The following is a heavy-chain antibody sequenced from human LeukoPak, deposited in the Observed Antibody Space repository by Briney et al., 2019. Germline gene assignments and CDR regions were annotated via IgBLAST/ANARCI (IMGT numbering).Heavy chain of an antibody. Sequence: PSETLSLTCTVSGGSISSYYWSWSRQPPGKGLEWIGYIYYSGSTSYNPSLKSRVTISVDTSKNQFSLKLSSVTAADTAVYYCAADSSSSLESPFDYWGQGTLVTVSS. CDR3: AADSSSSLESPFDY. D-gene: IGHD6-6*01. V-gene: IGHV4-59*01. CDR1: GGSISSYY. J-gene: IGHJ4*02. CDR2: IYYSGST.